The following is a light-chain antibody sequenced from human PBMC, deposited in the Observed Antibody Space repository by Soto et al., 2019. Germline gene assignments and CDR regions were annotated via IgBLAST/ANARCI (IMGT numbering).Light chain of an antibody. CDR1: QSVSSSY. CDR3: QQYGSSLSWT. J-gene: IGKJ1*01. CDR2: SAS. Sequence: EIVLTQSPGTLSLSPGERATLSCRASQSVSSSYLAWYQQKPGQAPRLLIYSASSRATGIPDRFSGSGSETDFTLTISRLEPEDVAVYYCQQYGSSLSWTFGQGTKVEIK. V-gene: IGKV3-20*01.